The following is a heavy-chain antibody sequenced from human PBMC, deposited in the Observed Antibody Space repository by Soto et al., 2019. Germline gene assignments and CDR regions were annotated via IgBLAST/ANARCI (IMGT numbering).Heavy chain of an antibody. D-gene: IGHD3-22*01. CDR1: EFTFSYYA. J-gene: IGHJ4*02. V-gene: IGHV3-30-3*01. Sequence: QLQLVESGGGVVQPGRSVRLSCAASEFTFSYYAMHWVRQAPGKGLEWVALISYSGNNKYYADSVKGRFTISRDNSENTLYLQMNSLGPEDTAIYYCARTPETSGYYYYFDSWGQGTLITVSS. CDR2: ISYSGNNK. CDR3: ARTPETSGYYYYFDS.